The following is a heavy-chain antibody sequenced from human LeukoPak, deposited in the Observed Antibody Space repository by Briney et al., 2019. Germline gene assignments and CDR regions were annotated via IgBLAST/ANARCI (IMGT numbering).Heavy chain of an antibody. CDR1: GFTFTSSA. D-gene: IGHD2-2*01. V-gene: IGHV1-58*01. Sequence: SVKVYCKVSGFTFTSSAAQWVRQARGQRLEWIGWIVLGSGNTNYAQKFQERLTITRDMSTTTAYMELSSLTSEDTAVYFCAVDQGRPAGDAFDYWGQGTLVTVSS. CDR3: AVDQGRPAGDAFDY. J-gene: IGHJ4*02. CDR2: IVLGSGNT.